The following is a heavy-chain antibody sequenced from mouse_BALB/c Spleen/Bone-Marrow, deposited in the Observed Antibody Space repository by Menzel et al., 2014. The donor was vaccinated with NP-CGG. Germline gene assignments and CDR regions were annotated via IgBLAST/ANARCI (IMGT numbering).Heavy chain of an antibody. CDR3: TRYGNSHYYAVDY. V-gene: IGHV1-69*02. D-gene: IGHD1-1*01. CDR1: GYTFTSYW. Sequence: QVQLQQSGAELVSPTGASVKLSCRASGYTFTSYWINWVKQRPGQGLEWIGNIYPSDTYTNYNQRFKDKATLTVDKSSSTAYMQLSSPTSEDSAVYYCTRYGNSHYYAVDYWGQGTSVTVSS. CDR2: IYPSDTYT. J-gene: IGHJ4*01.